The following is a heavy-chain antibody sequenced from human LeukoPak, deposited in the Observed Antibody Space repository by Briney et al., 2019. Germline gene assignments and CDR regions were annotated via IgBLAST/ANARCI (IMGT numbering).Heavy chain of an antibody. V-gene: IGHV3-74*01. J-gene: IGHJ4*02. D-gene: IGHD6-19*01. CDR1: GFTISSYW. Sequence: GGSLRLSCAASGFTISSYWMHWVRQAPGKGPVWVSRINSDGSSTSYADSVKGRFTISRDNAKNTLYLQMNGLRGEDTAVYYCARDRGGWYGDSWGQGVLVTVSS. CDR2: INSDGSST. CDR3: ARDRGGWYGDS.